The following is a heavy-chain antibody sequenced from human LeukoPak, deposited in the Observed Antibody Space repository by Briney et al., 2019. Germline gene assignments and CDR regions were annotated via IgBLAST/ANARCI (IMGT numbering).Heavy chain of an antibody. J-gene: IGHJ5*02. CDR2: IYTSGST. CDR3: ARLTKYSSSST. V-gene: IGHV4-4*07. Sequence: SXTLSLTCTVSGGSISSYYWSWIRQPAGKGLEWIGRIYTSGSTNYNPSLKSRVTTPVDPSKNQFSLKLSSVTAADTAVYYCARLTKYSSSSTWGQGTLVTVSS. D-gene: IGHD6-6*01. CDR1: GGSISSYY.